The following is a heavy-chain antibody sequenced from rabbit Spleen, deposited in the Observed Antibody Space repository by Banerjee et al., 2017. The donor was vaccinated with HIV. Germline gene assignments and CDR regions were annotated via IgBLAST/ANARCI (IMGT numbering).Heavy chain of an antibody. CDR2: INTVTGKT. Sequence: QLVESGGGLVQPEGSLTLSCKASGFDFTSDYMTWVRQAPGKGLEWIACINTVTGKTVYASWVNGRFTISRSASLNTVTLQVTSLTAADTATYFCARGSATMTMVITGYYLGLWGPGSLVTVS. D-gene: IGHD2-1*01. CDR3: ARGSATMTMVITGYYLGL. J-gene: IGHJ4*01. V-gene: IGHV1S47*01. CDR1: GFDFTSDY.